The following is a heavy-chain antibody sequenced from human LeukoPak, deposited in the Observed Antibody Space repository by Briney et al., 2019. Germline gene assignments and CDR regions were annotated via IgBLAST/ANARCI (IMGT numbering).Heavy chain of an antibody. D-gene: IGHD2/OR15-2a*01. J-gene: IGHJ4*02. V-gene: IGHV3-7*01. CDR2: IKQDGSQK. CDR1: GFTFSTYW. CDR3: GDLWQDGY. Sequence: GGSLRLSCAASGFTFSTYWMSWVRHAPGKGLEWVADIKQDGSQKYYVDSVNGRFTISRDNAKNSLFLQMNSLRVEDTAVYECGDLWQDGYWGQGTLVAVSS.